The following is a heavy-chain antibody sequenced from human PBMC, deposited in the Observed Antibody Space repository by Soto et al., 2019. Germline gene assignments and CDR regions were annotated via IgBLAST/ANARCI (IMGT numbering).Heavy chain of an antibody. D-gene: IGHD3-22*01. Sequence: GASVKVSCKASGYTFTSYAMHWVRQAPGQRLEWMGWINAGNGNTKYSQKFQGRVTITRDTSASTAYMELSSLRSEDTAVYYCARQYYDSSGYYFLDYWGQGTLVTVSS. CDR3: ARQYYDSSGYYFLDY. J-gene: IGHJ4*02. V-gene: IGHV1-3*01. CDR2: INAGNGNT. CDR1: GYTFTSYA.